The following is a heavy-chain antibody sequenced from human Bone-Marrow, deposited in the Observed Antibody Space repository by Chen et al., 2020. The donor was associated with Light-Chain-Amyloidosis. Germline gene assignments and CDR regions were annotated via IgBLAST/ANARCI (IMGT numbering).Heavy chain of an antibody. CDR3: AREDFGDYEKIDL. V-gene: IGHV3-21*01. Sequence: EVQLVESGGGLVKPGGSLRLSCAASGLAFNSYNMNWVRQAPGKGLEWVASICSSSTYIYYADSMKGRFTISRDNAKNTLYLQMSNLRAEDTAVYYCAREDFGDYEKIDLWGQGTLVTVSS. J-gene: IGHJ5*02. D-gene: IGHD4-17*01. CDR1: GLAFNSYN. CDR2: ICSSSTYI.